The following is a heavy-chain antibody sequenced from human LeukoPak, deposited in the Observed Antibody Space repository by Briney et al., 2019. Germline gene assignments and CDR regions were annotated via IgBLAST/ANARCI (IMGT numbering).Heavy chain of an antibody. Sequence: GRSLRLSCAASGFTFSSYGMHWVRQAPGKGLEWVAVMWYDGSNKYYADSVKGRFTISRDNSKNTLYLQMNSLRAEDTAVYYWARTGGVVGANNFDFLGQGTLVTGS. CDR2: MWYDGSNK. J-gene: IGHJ4*01. CDR3: ARTGGVVGANNFDF. V-gene: IGHV3-33*01. CDR1: GFTFSSYG. D-gene: IGHD1-26*01.